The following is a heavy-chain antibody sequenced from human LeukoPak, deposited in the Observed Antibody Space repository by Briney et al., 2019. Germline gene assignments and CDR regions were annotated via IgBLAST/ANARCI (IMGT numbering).Heavy chain of an antibody. V-gene: IGHV4-38-2*02. D-gene: IGHD3-9*01. J-gene: IGHJ3*02. CDR1: GYSISSGYY. CDR2: IYHSGST. CDR3: ARDAPINYDILTGYLLGYDAFDI. Sequence: RSSETLSLTCTVSGYSISSGYYWGWIRQPPGKGLEWIGSIYHSGSTYYNPSLKSRVTISVDTSKNQFSLKLSSVTAADTAVYYCARDAPINYDILTGYLLGYDAFDIWGQGTMVTVSS.